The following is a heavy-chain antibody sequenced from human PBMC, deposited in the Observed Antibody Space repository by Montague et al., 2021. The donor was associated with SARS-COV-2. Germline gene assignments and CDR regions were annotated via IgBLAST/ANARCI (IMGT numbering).Heavy chain of an antibody. CDR2: FYYSGST. D-gene: IGHD3-22*01. CDR3: ARGGGYYNYGLDV. CDR1: GGSISNHN. J-gene: IGHJ6*02. Sequence: SETLSLTCTVSGGSISNHNWRWIRQPPGRGLEGIGYFYYSGSTDYSPSLNSRVIISLDTTKNQFFLTVTSVTAADTAVYYCARGGGYYNYGLDVWGPGTTVTVSS. V-gene: IGHV4-59*11.